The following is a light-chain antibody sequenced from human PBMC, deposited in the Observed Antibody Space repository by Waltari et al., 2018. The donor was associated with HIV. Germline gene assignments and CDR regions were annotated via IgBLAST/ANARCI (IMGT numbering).Light chain of an antibody. Sequence: QSALTQPPSASGSPGQSVTIPCTGTSSDVGGSNYVSWYQQHPGKAPKLMIYEVSKRPSGVPDRFSGSKSGNTASLTVSGLQPEDEADYYCSSYAGSNNFVFGTGTKVTVL. CDR3: SSYAGSNNFV. V-gene: IGLV2-8*01. CDR2: EVS. J-gene: IGLJ1*01. CDR1: SSDVGGSNY.